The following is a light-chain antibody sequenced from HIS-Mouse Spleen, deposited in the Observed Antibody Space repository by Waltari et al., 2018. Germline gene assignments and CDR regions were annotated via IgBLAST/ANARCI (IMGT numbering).Light chain of an antibody. CDR3: CSYAGSYTSWV. CDR1: SSDVGGYNY. Sequence: QSALTQPRSVSGSPGQSVTISCTGTSSDVGGYNYVSWYQPHPGKAPKLMIYDVSKRPSRVPDRFSGAKSGNTASLTISGLQAEDEADYYCCSYAGSYTSWVFGGGTKLTVL. CDR2: DVS. J-gene: IGLJ3*02. V-gene: IGLV2-11*01.